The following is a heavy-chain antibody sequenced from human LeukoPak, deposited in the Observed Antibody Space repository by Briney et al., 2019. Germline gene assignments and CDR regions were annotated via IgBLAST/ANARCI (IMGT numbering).Heavy chain of an antibody. D-gene: IGHD5-12*01. Sequence: SSVKVSCKASGGTFSSYAISCVRQAPGQGLEWMGRIIPILGIANYAQKFQGRVTITADKSTSTAYMELSSLRSEDTAVYYCASPSKYGGYASASAKYGMDVWGQGTTVTVSS. V-gene: IGHV1-69*04. CDR1: GGTFSSYA. CDR2: IIPILGIA. J-gene: IGHJ6*02. CDR3: ASPSKYGGYASASAKYGMDV.